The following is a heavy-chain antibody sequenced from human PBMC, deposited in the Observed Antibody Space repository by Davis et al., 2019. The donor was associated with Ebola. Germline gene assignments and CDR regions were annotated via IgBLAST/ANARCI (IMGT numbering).Heavy chain of an antibody. D-gene: IGHD4-23*01. CDR1: GFTFSNFG. J-gene: IGHJ3*02. CDR2: IRYDGSNK. Sequence: PGGSLRLSCAASGFTFSNFGMHWVRQVPGNGLEWVAFIRYDGSNKFYTDSVKGRFTISRDNSKSTLFLRLNNLRAEDTAVYHCAKDLDYGGNSNAFDIWGQGTMVTVSS. V-gene: IGHV3-30*02. CDR3: AKDLDYGGNSNAFDI.